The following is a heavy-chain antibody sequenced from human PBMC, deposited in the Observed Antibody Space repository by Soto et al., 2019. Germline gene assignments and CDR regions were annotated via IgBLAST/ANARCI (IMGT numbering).Heavy chain of an antibody. D-gene: IGHD6-19*01. V-gene: IGHV4-34*12. CDR3: ARGGGYSSHAFDI. J-gene: IGHJ3*02. Sequence: QVQLQQWGAGLMKPSETLSLTCAVYGGSFSGYYWSWIRQPPGKGLEWIGEIIHSGSTNYNPSLKSRVTISVDTSKNQFSLKLSSVTAADTAVYYCARGGGYSSHAFDIWGQGTMVTVSS. CDR1: GGSFSGYY. CDR2: IIHSGST.